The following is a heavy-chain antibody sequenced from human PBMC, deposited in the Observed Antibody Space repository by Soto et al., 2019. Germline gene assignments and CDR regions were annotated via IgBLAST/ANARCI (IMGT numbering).Heavy chain of an antibody. V-gene: IGHV4-31*03. CDR1: GDSMSSCGYY. CDR2: TFYSGSA. J-gene: IGHJ6*02. Sequence: SETLSLTCIVSGDSMSSCGYYWIWIRQHPWRGLDWIGYTFYSGSAFYNPSLKSRVTISVDTSKNQFSLKLSSVTAADTAVYYCASLTAMVRGVTSPYYYYGMDVWGQGTTVTVSS. CDR3: ASLTAMVRGVTSPYYYYGMDV. D-gene: IGHD3-10*01.